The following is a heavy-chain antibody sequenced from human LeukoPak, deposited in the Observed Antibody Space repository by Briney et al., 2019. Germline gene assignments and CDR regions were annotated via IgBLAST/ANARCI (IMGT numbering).Heavy chain of an antibody. CDR3: ARGDNGGWYFFDY. V-gene: IGHV5-51*01. J-gene: IGHJ4*02. D-gene: IGHD6-19*01. CDR1: GYSFTDHW. Sequence: GESLKISCKASGYSFTDHWIGWVRQMPGKGLEWMGIIYPGDSDTRYSPSFQGQVTILADKSISTAYLQWSTLQAPDTAMYYCARGDNGGWYFFDYWGQGTLVTVSS. CDR2: IYPGDSDT.